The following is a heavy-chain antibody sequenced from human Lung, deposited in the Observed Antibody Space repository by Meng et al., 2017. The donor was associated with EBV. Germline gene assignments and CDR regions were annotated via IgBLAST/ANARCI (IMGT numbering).Heavy chain of an antibody. J-gene: IGHJ4*02. V-gene: IGHV7-4-1*02. CDR3: ARDPDSAVCEHCSS. D-gene: IGHD6-13*01. CDR2: NNTHTGNP. Sequence: GHCGYGVKRRVAPVPISSNAWGYSFINFAISWVRWAPGRGLEWMGWNNTHTGNPTYGKGFTGPYVFSLDTSVSTAYLQISILKAEDTAVYYCARDPDSAVCEHCSSWGQGTLVTVSS. CDR1: GYSFINFA.